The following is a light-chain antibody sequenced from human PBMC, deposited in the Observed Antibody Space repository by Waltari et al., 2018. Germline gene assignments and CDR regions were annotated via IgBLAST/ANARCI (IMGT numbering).Light chain of an antibody. J-gene: IGLJ1*01. Sequence: QSALTQPASVSGSPGPPTTIPCPGTSSDIGHCLFSWYQQHPGKAPKLMIYEVGSRPPGVSNRFSGSKSGNTASLTISGLQAEDEADYYCCSYAGSYTGVFGTGTKVTV. CDR1: SSDIGHCL. V-gene: IGLV2-14*01. CDR2: EVG. CDR3: CSYAGSYTGV.